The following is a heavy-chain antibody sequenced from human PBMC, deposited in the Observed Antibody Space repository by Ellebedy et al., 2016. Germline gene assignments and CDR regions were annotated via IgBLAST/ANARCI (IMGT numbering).Heavy chain of an antibody. CDR2: ISYDVSDE. V-gene: IGHV3-30*04. J-gene: IGHJ4*02. CDR3: ARNRRRDGWDY. Sequence: GESLKISCAASGFNFRFSAMHWVRQSPGRGLEWLAVISYDVSDEYYADSVKSRFTISRDNAKNSLYLQMNSLRDEDTAVYYCARNRRRDGWDYWGQGTLVTVSS. CDR1: GFNFRFSA. D-gene: IGHD5-24*01.